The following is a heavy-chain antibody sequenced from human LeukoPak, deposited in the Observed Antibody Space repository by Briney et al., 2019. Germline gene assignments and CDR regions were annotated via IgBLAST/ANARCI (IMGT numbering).Heavy chain of an antibody. Sequence: GASVKVSCKASGGTFSSYAISWVRQAPGQGLEWMGGIIPIFGTANYAQKFQGRVTITADESTSTAYMELSSLRSEDTAVYYCARDVGLLWFGDGYYFDYWGQGTLVTVSS. CDR3: ARDVGLLWFGDGYYFDY. J-gene: IGHJ4*02. CDR2: IIPIFGTA. D-gene: IGHD3-10*01. V-gene: IGHV1-69*13. CDR1: GGTFSSYA.